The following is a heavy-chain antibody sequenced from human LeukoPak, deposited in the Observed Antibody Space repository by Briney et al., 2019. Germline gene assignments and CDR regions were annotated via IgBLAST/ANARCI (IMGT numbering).Heavy chain of an antibody. J-gene: IGHJ4*02. V-gene: IGHV3-30*18. Sequence: GGSLRLSCAASGFTFSSYSMNRVRQAPGKGLEWVAVISYDGSNKYYADSVKGRFTISRDNSKNTLYLQMNSLRAEDTAVYYCAKAVGITFGGVIGLGDYWGQGTLVTVSS. CDR1: GFTFSSYS. CDR3: AKAVGITFGGVIGLGDY. D-gene: IGHD3-16*02. CDR2: ISYDGSNK.